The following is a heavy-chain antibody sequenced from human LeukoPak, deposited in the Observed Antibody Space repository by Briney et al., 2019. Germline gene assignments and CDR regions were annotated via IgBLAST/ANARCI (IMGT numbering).Heavy chain of an antibody. CDR2: ISGSGVTT. Sequence: GGSLRLSCVASGFTFSSYAMSWVRQAPGKGLEWVSAISGSGVTTHYAGSVKGRFSISRDNSRNTLSLQMNSLRVEDAALYYCAKHDLSGSYFVYWGQGTLVTVSS. J-gene: IGHJ4*02. V-gene: IGHV3-23*01. CDR3: AKHDLSGSYFVY. D-gene: IGHD3-10*01. CDR1: GFTFSSYA.